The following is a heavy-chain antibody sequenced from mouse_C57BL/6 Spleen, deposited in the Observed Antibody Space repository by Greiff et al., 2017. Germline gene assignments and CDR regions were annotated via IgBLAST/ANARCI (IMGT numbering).Heavy chain of an antibody. D-gene: IGHD2-4*01. CDR3: ARSEDYDGDWFAY. CDR1: GYAFSSSW. V-gene: IGHV1-82*01. Sequence: QVQLQQSGPELVKPGASVKISCKASGYAFSSSWMNWVKQRPGKGLEWIGRIYPGDGDTNYNGKFKGKATLTADKSSSTAYMQLSSLTSEDSAVYFCARSEDYDGDWFAYWGQGTLVTVSA. CDR2: IYPGDGDT. J-gene: IGHJ3*01.